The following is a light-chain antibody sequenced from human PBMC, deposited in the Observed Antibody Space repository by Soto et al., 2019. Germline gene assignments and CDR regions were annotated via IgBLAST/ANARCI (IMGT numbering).Light chain of an antibody. CDR1: QSLLHSNGNIY. Sequence: DIVMTQSPLSLPVTPGEPASISCRSSQSLLHSNGNIYLDWYLQRPGQSPQLLIYFGSNRASGVRDRFSGSGSSTDFTLKTSRVEAEDVGVYYCMQARQTPIIFGQGTRLEIK. CDR3: MQARQTPII. J-gene: IGKJ5*01. CDR2: FGS. V-gene: IGKV2-28*01.